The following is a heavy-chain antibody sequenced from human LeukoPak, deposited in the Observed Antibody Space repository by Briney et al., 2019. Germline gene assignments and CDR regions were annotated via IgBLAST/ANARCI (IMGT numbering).Heavy chain of an antibody. Sequence: HPGGSLRLSCAASGFTFSSYAMHWVRQAPGKGLEWVAVISYDGSNKYYADSVKGRFTISRDNAKNSLYLQMNSLRAEDTAVYYCATSPRREMSQTILTGYKFYYFDYWGQGTLVTVSS. CDR1: GFTFSSYA. D-gene: IGHD3-9*01. J-gene: IGHJ4*02. V-gene: IGHV3-30-3*01. CDR3: ATSPRREMSQTILTGYKFYYFDY. CDR2: ISYDGSNK.